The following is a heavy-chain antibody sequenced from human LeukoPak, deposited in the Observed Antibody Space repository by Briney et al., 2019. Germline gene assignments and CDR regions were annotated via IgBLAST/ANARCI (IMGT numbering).Heavy chain of an antibody. V-gene: IGHV3-48*03. CDR2: ISSSGSTI. J-gene: IGHJ4*02. Sequence: GGSLRLSCAASGFTFSSYEMNWVRQAPGKGLEWVSYISSSGSTIYYADSVKGRFTISRDNAKNSLYLQMNSLRAEDTAVYYCARDSARNSGSYFDYWGQGTLVTVSS. CDR3: ARDSARNSGSYFDY. D-gene: IGHD1-26*01. CDR1: GFTFSSYE.